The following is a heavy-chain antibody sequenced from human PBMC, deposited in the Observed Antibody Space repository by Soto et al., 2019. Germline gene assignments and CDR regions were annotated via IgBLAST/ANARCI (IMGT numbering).Heavy chain of an antibody. Sequence: SETLSLTCTVSGGSISGSYWSWIRQTPGKVLEWVGYIHYSGSTNYNPSLKSRVTMSVDSAKNQFSLQLSSVTAADTALYYCVKEVETVRLVAFALWGQGTQVTVSS. CDR1: GGSISGSY. J-gene: IGHJ4*02. CDR3: VKEVETVRLVAFAL. V-gene: IGHV4-59*01. CDR2: IHYSGST. D-gene: IGHD5-18*01.